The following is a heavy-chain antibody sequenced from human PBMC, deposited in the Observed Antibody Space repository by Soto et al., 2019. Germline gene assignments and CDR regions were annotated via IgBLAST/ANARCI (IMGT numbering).Heavy chain of an antibody. V-gene: IGHV1-8*01. J-gene: IGHJ5*02. Sequence: QVQLVQSGAEVKKPGASVKVSCKASGYTFTSYDINWVRQATGQGLEWMGWMNPNSGNTGYAQKFQGRVTMTRNTSISTTYMALSSLRSEDTAVYYCARVRYYDFWSGYYIPESNWFDPWGQGTLVTVSS. CDR1: GYTFTSYD. CDR2: MNPNSGNT. CDR3: ARVRYYDFWSGYYIPESNWFDP. D-gene: IGHD3-3*01.